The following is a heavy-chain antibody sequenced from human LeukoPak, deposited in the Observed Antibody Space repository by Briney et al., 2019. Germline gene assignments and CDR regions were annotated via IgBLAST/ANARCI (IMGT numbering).Heavy chain of an antibody. CDR3: ARQGYYDSSGYYED. CDR2: IYYSGST. D-gene: IGHD3-22*01. Sequence: PSETLSLTCTVSGGSISSYYWSWIPQPPGKGLEWIGYIYYSGSTNYNPSLKSRVTISVDTSKNQFSLKLSSVTAADTAVYYCARQGYYDSSGYYEDWGQGTLVTVSS. J-gene: IGHJ4*02. V-gene: IGHV4-59*08. CDR1: GGSISSYY.